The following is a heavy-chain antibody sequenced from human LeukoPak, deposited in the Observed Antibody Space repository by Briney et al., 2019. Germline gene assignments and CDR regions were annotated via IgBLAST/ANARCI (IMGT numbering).Heavy chain of an antibody. J-gene: IGHJ4*02. D-gene: IGHD3-10*01. CDR2: ISPSGDIT. CDR1: GFTFSNHG. V-gene: IGHV3-23*01. Sequence: GGSLTLSCAASGFTFSNHGMNWVRPAPGKGRAWVSGISPSGDITYYADSVKRRFTIPRDNSKNTLYLQVLSLTAEYTAVYYCAKDDAWLRFGEWSQGTLVTVSS. CDR3: AKDDAWLRFGE.